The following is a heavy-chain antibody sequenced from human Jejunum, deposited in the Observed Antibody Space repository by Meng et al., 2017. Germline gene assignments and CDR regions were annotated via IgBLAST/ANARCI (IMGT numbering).Heavy chain of an antibody. CDR1: GDSISSSYW. D-gene: IGHD2-8*01. CDR2: IYHSGTT. Sequence: VQLQESGPGLVKPWGTLSLTCACSGDSISSSYWWSWVRQSPGKGLEWIGEIYHSGTTNYNPSLKSRVTLSVDKSKNQFSLNLSSVTAADTAVYFCARDFEALNGVWGQGTLVTVSS. J-gene: IGHJ1*01. V-gene: IGHV4-4*02. CDR3: ARDFEALNGV.